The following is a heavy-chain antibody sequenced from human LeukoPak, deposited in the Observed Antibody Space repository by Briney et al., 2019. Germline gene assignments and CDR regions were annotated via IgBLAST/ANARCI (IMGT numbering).Heavy chain of an antibody. CDR2: INHSGST. CDR3: ARARYDFWSGYSEFDY. D-gene: IGHD3-3*01. J-gene: IGHJ4*02. Sequence: ASETLSLTCAVYGGSFSGYYWSWIRQPPGKGLEWIGEINHSGSTNYNPSLKSRVTISVDTSKNQFSLKLSSVTAADTAVYYCARARYDFWSGYSEFDYWGQGTLVTVSS. V-gene: IGHV4-34*01. CDR1: GGSFSGYY.